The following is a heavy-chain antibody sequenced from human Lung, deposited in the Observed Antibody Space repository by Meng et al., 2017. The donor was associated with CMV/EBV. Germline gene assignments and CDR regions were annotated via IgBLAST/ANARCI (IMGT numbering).Heavy chain of an antibody. CDR2: ISSSSSYI. CDR3: AREAAAALNWFDP. V-gene: IGHV3-21*01. D-gene: IGHD6-13*01. Sequence: EVQLVVSGGGLVKPGGSLRLSCAASGFTFSSYSMDWVRQAPGKGLEWVSSISSSSSYIYYADSVKGRFTISRDNAKNSLYLQMNSLRAEDTAVYYCAREAAAALNWFDPWGQGTLVTVSS. J-gene: IGHJ5*02. CDR1: GFTFSSYS.